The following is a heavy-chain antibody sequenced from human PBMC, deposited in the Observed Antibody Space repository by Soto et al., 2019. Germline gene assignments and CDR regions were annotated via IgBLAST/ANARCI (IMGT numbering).Heavy chain of an antibody. CDR1: NGSFTDYF. Sequence: QVQLQQWGAGLLKPSETLSLTCAAHNGSFTDYFWTWIRQSPGKGLEWIGEINHRGGATYNPSLRSRVTISIDTSKNHFSLSLRSLTVADTAVYYCVARGMTYDFLSGPHPFDPWGHGTLVTVSS. V-gene: IGHV4-34*02. CDR2: INHRGGA. CDR3: VARGMTYDFLSGPHPFDP. D-gene: IGHD3-3*01. J-gene: IGHJ5*02.